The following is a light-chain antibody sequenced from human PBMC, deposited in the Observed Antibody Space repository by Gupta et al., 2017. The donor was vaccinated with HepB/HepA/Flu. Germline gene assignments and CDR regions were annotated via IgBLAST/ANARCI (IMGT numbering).Light chain of an antibody. CDR1: QSVSTY. J-gene: IGKJ5*01. Sequence: ELVLTQSPATLSLSPGDRATLSCRASQSVSTYLAWYQQKPGQAPRLLIYDASNRATGIPARFSGRGSGTDFTRTISSLESEDFAVYYCRKRSPITFGQGTRLEIE. CDR3: RKRSPIT. CDR2: DAS. V-gene: IGKV3-11*01.